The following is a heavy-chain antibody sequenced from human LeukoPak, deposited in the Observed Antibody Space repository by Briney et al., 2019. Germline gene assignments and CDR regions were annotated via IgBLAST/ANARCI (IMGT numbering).Heavy chain of an antibody. J-gene: IGHJ5*02. D-gene: IGHD6-19*01. CDR2: INPNSGGT. V-gene: IGHV1-2*02. CDR1: GYTFTGYY. Sequence: ASVKVSCKASGYTFTGYYMHWVRQAPGQGLEWMGWINPNSGGTNYAQKFQGRVTMTRDTSISTAYMELSRLRSDDTAVYYCARDFSSGWYVWFDPWGQGTLVTVSS. CDR3: ARDFSSGWYVWFDP.